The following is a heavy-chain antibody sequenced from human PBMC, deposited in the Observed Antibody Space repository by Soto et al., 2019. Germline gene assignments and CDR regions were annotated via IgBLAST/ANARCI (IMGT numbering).Heavy chain of an antibody. CDR1: GFTFCSYG. CDR3: AKGYSGSYSYYYGMDV. J-gene: IGHJ6*02. V-gene: IGHV3-30*18. CDR2: ISYDGSNK. D-gene: IGHD1-26*01. Sequence: AGSLRLSCAASGFTFCSYGMHWVRQAPGKGLEWVAVISYDGSNKYYADSVKGRFTISRDNSKNTLYLQMNSLRAEGTAVYYCAKGYSGSYSYYYGMDVWGQGTTVTVSS.